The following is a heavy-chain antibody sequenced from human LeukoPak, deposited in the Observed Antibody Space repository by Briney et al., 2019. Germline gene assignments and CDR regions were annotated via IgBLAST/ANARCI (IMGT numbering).Heavy chain of an antibody. Sequence: ASVKVSCKASGGTFNRYAISWVRQAPGQELEWMGGIVPIFGLANYAQKFQGRVTITADKSTSTAYMELSSLRSEDTAVYYCARDGVLMVYVKYWGQGTLVTVSS. CDR3: ARDGVLMVYVKY. CDR2: IVPIFGLA. V-gene: IGHV1-69*17. D-gene: IGHD2-8*01. J-gene: IGHJ4*02. CDR1: GGTFNRYA.